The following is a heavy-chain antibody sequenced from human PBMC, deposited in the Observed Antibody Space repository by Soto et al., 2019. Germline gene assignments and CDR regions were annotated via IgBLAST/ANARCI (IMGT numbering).Heavy chain of an antibody. V-gene: IGHV1-46*01. J-gene: IGHJ5*02. CDR3: ARDAGEQWLVKGWFDP. Sequence: QVQLVQSGAEVKKPGASVKVSCKASGYTFTSYYMHWVRQAPGQGLEWMGIINPSGGSTSYAQKFQGRVTMTRDTSTSTGYMELSSLRSEDTAVYYCARDAGEQWLVKGWFDPWGQGTLVTVSS. CDR2: INPSGGST. CDR1: GYTFTSYY. D-gene: IGHD6-19*01.